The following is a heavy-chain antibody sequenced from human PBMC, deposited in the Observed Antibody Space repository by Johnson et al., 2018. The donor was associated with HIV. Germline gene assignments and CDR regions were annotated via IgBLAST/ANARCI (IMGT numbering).Heavy chain of an antibody. V-gene: IGHV3-74*01. D-gene: IGHD6-13*01. CDR2: INSDGSST. Sequence: VQLVESGGGVVQPGRSLRLSCAASGFTFSSYAMHWVHQAPGKGPVWVSRINSDGSSTNYADSVKGRFSISRDNAENTLYLQMNSLRAEDTAVYYCAREAIAAADSNAFDIWGQGTMVTVSS. CDR1: GFTFSSYA. CDR3: AREAIAAADSNAFDI. J-gene: IGHJ3*02.